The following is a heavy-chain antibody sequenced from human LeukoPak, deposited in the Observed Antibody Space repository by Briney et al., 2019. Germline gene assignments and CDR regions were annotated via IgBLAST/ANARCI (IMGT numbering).Heavy chain of an antibody. Sequence: GGSLRLSCAASGFIFFAYGMTRVRQAPGKGLEWVSSISGSGGTTYYADSVKGRFTISRDNSKNTLSLQMNSLRAEDTAVYYCAKNRYGDYASDYWGQGTLVTVSS. J-gene: IGHJ4*02. D-gene: IGHD4-17*01. V-gene: IGHV3-23*01. CDR2: ISGSGGTT. CDR1: GFIFFAYG. CDR3: AKNRYGDYASDY.